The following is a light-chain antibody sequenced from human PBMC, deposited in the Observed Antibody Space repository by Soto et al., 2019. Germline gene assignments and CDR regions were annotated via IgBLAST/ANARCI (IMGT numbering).Light chain of an antibody. Sequence: DIQMTQSPSTLSASVGDRVTITCRASQGISKWLAWYQQKPGKAPKLLIYGASSLENGVTSRFSGSGSGTEFTLTISSLQPDDFATYFCQQHNSYDTWSFGQGTKVDLK. V-gene: IGKV1-5*01. J-gene: IGKJ1*01. CDR3: QQHNSYDTWS. CDR2: GAS. CDR1: QGISKW.